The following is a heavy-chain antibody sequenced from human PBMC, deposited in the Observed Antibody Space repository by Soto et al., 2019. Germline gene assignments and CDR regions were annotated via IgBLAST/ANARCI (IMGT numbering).Heavy chain of an antibody. V-gene: IGHV4-31*03. D-gene: IGHD2-2*01. CDR1: GGSISSGGYY. J-gene: IGHJ5*02. CDR3: ARDRSTRAYNWFDP. CDR2: IYYSGST. Sequence: PSETLSLTCTVSGGSISSGGYYWSWIRQHPGKGLEWIGYIYYSGSTYYNPSLKSRVTISVDTSKNQFSLKLSSVTAADTAVYYCARDRSTRAYNWFDPWGQGTLVTAPQ.